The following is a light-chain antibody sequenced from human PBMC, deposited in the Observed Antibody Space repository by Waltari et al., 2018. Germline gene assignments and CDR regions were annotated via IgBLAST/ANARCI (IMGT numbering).Light chain of an antibody. Sequence: DIVMTQSPASLAVSMGERATIHCRSSRTVFFSSNNKDFLSWYQQRPGQPPKLLIYWASTRESGVPDRFSGSGSGTNLTLTINGLQAEDVAVYYCQQFYITPQTFGQGTRVEIK. J-gene: IGKJ2*01. CDR1: RTVFFSSNNKDF. CDR2: WAS. CDR3: QQFYITPQT. V-gene: IGKV4-1*01.